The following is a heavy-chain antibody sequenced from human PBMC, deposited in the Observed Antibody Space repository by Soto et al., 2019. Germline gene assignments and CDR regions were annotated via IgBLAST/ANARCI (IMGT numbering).Heavy chain of an antibody. V-gene: IGHV1-69*02. CDR2: IIPILRMA. D-gene: IGHD3-10*01. CDR1: GGTFTSYT. Sequence: QVQLVQSGAEVKMPGSSVKVSCTASGGTFTSYTFSWVRQVPGQGLEWMGRIIPILRMADFAQKLQGRVTINVDEATGTVYMKLSSLRSEDTAVYYCATSYCSGSANFYYWGQGTLVTVS. J-gene: IGHJ4*02. CDR3: ATSYCSGSANFYY.